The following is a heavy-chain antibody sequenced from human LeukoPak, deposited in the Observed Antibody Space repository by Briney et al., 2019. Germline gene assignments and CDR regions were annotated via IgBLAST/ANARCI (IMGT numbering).Heavy chain of an antibody. J-gene: IGHJ4*02. V-gene: IGHV4-59*01. CDR3: ARGDYYGSGSRYFDY. CDR1: GGSISSYY. Sequence: SETLSLTCTVSGGSISSYYWSWIRQPPGKGLEWIGYIHYSGSANYNPSLKSRVTISVDTSKNQFSLKLSSVTAADTAVYYCARGDYYGSGSRYFDYWGQGTLVTVSS. D-gene: IGHD3-10*01. CDR2: IHYSGSA.